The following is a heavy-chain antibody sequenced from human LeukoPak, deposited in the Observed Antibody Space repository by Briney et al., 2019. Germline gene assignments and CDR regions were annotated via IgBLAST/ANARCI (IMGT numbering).Heavy chain of an antibody. V-gene: IGHV1-2*02. Sequence: ASVKVSCKASGYTFTSYGISWVRQAPGQGLEWMGWINPNSGGTNYAQKFQGRVTMTRDTSISTAYMELSRLRSDDTAVYYCARGEPDDFWGNTNSPYYYYMDVWGKGTTVTVSS. CDR1: GYTFTSYG. CDR3: ARGEPDDFWGNTNSPYYYYMDV. D-gene: IGHD3-3*01. J-gene: IGHJ6*03. CDR2: INPNSGGT.